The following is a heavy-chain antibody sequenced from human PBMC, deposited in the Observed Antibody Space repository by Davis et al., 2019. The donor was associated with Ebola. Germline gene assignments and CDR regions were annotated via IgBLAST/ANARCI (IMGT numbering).Heavy chain of an antibody. CDR3: ARGGCSGGSCYSPDY. J-gene: IGHJ4*02. Sequence: LRLSCTVSGGSISSYYWSWIRQPPGKGLEWIGYIYYSGSTNYNPSLKSRVTISVDTSKNQFSLKLSSVTAADTAVYYCARGGCSGGSCYSPDYWGQGTLVTVSS. D-gene: IGHD2-15*01. CDR1: GGSISSYY. V-gene: IGHV4-59*01. CDR2: IYYSGST.